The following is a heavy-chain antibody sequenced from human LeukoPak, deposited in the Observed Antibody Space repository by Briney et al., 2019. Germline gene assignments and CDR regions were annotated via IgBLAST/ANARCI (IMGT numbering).Heavy chain of an antibody. CDR1: GGTFNSFG. J-gene: IGHJ6*02. CDR3: ARGLHFTMVRGGTTNYYYGMDV. V-gene: IGHV1-69*04. D-gene: IGHD3-10*01. CDR2: IIPIVDIT. Sequence: SVKVSCKASGGTFNSFGINWVRQAPGQGLEWLGRIIPIVDITNYVQKFQGRVTIIADNSTRTAYMELSSLTSEDTAVYYCARGLHFTMVRGGTTNYYYGMDVWGQGTSVTVSS.